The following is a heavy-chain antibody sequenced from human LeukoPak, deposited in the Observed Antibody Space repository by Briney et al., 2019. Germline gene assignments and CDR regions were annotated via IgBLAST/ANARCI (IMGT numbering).Heavy chain of an antibody. CDR2: MRYDGSNK. V-gene: IGHV3-30*02. D-gene: IGHD1-26*01. J-gene: IGHJ4*02. Sequence: GGSLRLSCAASGFTFSSYGMHWVRQAPGKGLEWVSFMRYDGSNKFYADSLKGRFTISRDNSKNTLYLEMSSLRAEDTAIYYCAKDRVGAILYFDYWGQGSLVTVSS. CDR1: GFTFSSYG. CDR3: AKDRVGAILYFDY.